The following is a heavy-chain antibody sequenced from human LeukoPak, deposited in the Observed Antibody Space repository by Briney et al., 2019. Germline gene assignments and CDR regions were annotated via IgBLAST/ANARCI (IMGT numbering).Heavy chain of an antibody. V-gene: IGHV5-10-1*01. CDR3: AMGGIAVTGRKPDFDY. CDR2: TDPSDSYT. CDR1: GYSFTSQR. Sequence: GESLKISCKGSGYSFTSQRISWVRQMPGRGLEWIGRTDPSDSYTNYSPSFQGHVTISTDRSISTAYLQWSSLEASDTAMYYCAMGGIAVTGRKPDFDYWGQGTLVTVSS. J-gene: IGHJ4*02. D-gene: IGHD6-19*01.